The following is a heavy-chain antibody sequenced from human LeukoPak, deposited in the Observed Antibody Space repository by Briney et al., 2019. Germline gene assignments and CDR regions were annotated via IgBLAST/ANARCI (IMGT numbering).Heavy chain of an antibody. D-gene: IGHD6-13*01. CDR1: GGSISSSSYY. CDR3: ASFYLGYSNSWLFDY. Sequence: SETLSLTCTVSGGSISSSSYYWGWIRQPPGKGLEWIGSICYSGSTYYNPSLKSRVTISVDTSKNQFSLKLSSVTAADTAVYYCASFYLGYSNSWLFDYWGQGTLVTVSS. CDR2: ICYSGST. J-gene: IGHJ4*02. V-gene: IGHV4-39*01.